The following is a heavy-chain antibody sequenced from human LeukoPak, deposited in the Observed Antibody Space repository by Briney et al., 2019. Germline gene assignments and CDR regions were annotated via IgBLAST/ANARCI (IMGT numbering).Heavy chain of an antibody. Sequence: ASVTVSCTASGYTFTGYYMHWVRQAPGQGLEWMGIINPSGGSTSYAQKFQGRVTMTRDTSTSTVYMELSSLRSEDTAVYYCARDPSHIPNGSGTYYFDYWGQGTLVTVSS. CDR2: INPSGGST. J-gene: IGHJ4*02. D-gene: IGHD3-10*01. CDR3: ARDPSHIPNGSGTYYFDY. CDR1: GYTFTGYY. V-gene: IGHV1-46*01.